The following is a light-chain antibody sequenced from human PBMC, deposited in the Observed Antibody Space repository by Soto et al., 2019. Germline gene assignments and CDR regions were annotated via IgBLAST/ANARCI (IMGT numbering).Light chain of an antibody. Sequence: PGTLSLSPGARATLSCRASQSLTNNYFAWYQQKPGRALRLLIDGASTRATGIPARFSGSGSGTDFTLTISSLEPEDFALYYCQQRSNWPITCGQGTRREIK. CDR3: QQRSNWPIT. CDR2: GAS. J-gene: IGKJ5*01. CDR1: QSLTNNY. V-gene: IGKV3D-20*02.